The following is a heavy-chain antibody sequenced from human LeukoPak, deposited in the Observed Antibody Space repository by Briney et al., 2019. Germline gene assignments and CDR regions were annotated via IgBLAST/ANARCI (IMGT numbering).Heavy chain of an antibody. V-gene: IGHV3-21*01. CDR3: ARGEVGTSLDY. CDR1: GFTFSSYT. J-gene: IGHJ4*02. CDR2: ISSSSSYI. Sequence: GGSLRLSRAASGFTFSSYTMNWVRQAPGKGLDWVSFISSSSSYIYYADSVKGRFTISRDNAKNSLYLQMNSLRAEDTAVYYCARGEVGTSLDYWGQGTLVTVSS. D-gene: IGHD2-2*01.